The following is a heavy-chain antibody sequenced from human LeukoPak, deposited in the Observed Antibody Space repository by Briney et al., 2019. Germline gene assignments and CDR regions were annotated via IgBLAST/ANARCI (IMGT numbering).Heavy chain of an antibody. CDR3: ARHKLCGTYYDAFDI. Sequence: SETLSLTCTVSGGSIGSTTYYWGWIRQPPGKELESIGSIYYSGSTYYNPSLKSRVTISLDTSKNQFSLKLSSVPAANTAVYYWARHKLCGTYYDAFDIWGQGTMVTVSS. CDR2: IYYSGST. CDR1: GGSIGSTTYY. V-gene: IGHV4-39*01. D-gene: IGHD1-26*01. J-gene: IGHJ3*02.